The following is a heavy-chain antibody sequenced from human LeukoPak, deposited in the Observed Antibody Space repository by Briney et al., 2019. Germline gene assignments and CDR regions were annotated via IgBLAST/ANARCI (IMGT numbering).Heavy chain of an antibody. V-gene: IGHV3-7*01. Sequence: GGSLRLSCAASGFIVTNYFMSWVRQAPGKGLEWVASIKQDGSEKYYVDSVRGRFTISRDNTMNSLYLQMSSLRAEDTAVYYCATDRGWRTSGYYLYYFEYWGQGTLVTYSS. CDR2: IKQDGSEK. CDR3: ATDRGWRTSGYYLYYFEY. J-gene: IGHJ4*02. CDR1: GFIVTNYF. D-gene: IGHD3-3*01.